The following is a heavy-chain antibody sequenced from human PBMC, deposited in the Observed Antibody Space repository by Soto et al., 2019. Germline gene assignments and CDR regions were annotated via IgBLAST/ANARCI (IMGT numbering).Heavy chain of an antibody. Sequence: GGSLRLSCAASGFTFSSYWMSWVRQAPGKGLEWVANIKQDGSEKYYVDSVKGRFTISRDNAKNSLYLQMNSLRAEDTAVYYCARLGWFGEFGYYYYGMDVWGQGTTVTVSS. CDR1: GFTFSSYW. D-gene: IGHD3-10*01. CDR2: IKQDGSEK. J-gene: IGHJ6*02. CDR3: ARLGWFGEFGYYYYGMDV. V-gene: IGHV3-7*05.